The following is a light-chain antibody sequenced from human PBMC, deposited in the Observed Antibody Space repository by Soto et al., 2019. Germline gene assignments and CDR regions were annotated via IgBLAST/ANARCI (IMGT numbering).Light chain of an antibody. V-gene: IGKV1-5*03. CDR1: QTISSW. CDR3: QQYNDSFPYT. J-gene: IGKJ2*01. CDR2: KAS. Sequence: DIQMTQSPSTLSGSVGDRVTITCRASQTISSWLAWYQQKPGKAPKLLIYKASTLKSGVPSRFSGSGSGTEFTLTISSLQPDDFATYYCQQYNDSFPYTFGQGTKVDNK.